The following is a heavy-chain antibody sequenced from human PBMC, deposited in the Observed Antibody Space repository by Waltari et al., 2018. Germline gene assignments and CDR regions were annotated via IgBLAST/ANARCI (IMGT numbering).Heavy chain of an antibody. V-gene: IGHV1-69-2*01. J-gene: IGHJ6*03. Sequence: EVQLVQSGAEVKKPGATVKISCKASGYTFTDYYMHWVQQAPGKGLEWMGRVDPEDVQTIYADTFKGRVTITAATSTDTAYRELSNLRSEDTAVYYCATGYCSGGSCHPRYYYYYYMDVWGKGTTVTVSS. CDR3: ATGYCSGGSCHPRYYYYYYMDV. D-gene: IGHD2-15*01. CDR1: GYTFTDYY. CDR2: VDPEDVQT.